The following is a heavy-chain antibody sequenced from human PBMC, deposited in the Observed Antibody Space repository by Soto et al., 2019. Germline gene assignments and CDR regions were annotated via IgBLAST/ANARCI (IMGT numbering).Heavy chain of an antibody. CDR1: GFTVSSNY. J-gene: IGHJ6*02. Sequence: EVQLVETGGGLIQPGGSLRLSCAASGFTVSSNYMSWVRQAPGKGLEWVSVIYSGGSTYYADSVKGRFTISRDNSKNTLYLQMNSLRAEDTAVYYCSSCYGCRYYYYGMDVWGQGTTVTVSS. D-gene: IGHD2-2*01. V-gene: IGHV3-53*02. CDR2: IYSGGST. CDR3: SSCYGCRYYYYGMDV.